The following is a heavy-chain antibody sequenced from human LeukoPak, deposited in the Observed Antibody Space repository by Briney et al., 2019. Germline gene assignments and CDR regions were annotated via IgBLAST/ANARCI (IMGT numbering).Heavy chain of an antibody. D-gene: IGHD6-6*01. V-gene: IGHV4-59*11. CDR1: GGSISSHY. CDR3: ASDSSIAARRGVYYYMDV. CDR2: IYYSGST. Sequence: SETLSLTCTVSGGSISSHYRSWIRQPPGKGLEWIGYIYYSGSTNYNPSLKSRVTISVDTSKNQFSLKLSSVTAADTAVYYCASDSSIAARRGVYYYMDVWGKGTTVTVSS. J-gene: IGHJ6*03.